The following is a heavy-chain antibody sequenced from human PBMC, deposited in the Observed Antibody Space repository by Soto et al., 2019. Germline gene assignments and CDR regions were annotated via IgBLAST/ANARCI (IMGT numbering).Heavy chain of an antibody. J-gene: IGHJ4*02. CDR3: VTGDHADH. CDR1: GITTSNYW. V-gene: IGHV3-7*03. Sequence: HPGGSLRLSCAASGITTSNYWMGWVRQAPGKGLDWVAAIKQDGSEKYYGDSLRGRFTISRDNAINSLYLQMSSLRAEDTAVYFCVTGDHADHWGQGTLVTVSS. CDR2: IKQDGSEK. D-gene: IGHD3-10*01.